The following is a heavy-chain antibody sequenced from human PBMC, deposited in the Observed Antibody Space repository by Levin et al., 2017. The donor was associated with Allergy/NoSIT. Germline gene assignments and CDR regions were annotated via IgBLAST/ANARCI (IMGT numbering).Heavy chain of an antibody. CDR2: FFYNGST. J-gene: IGHJ4*02. Sequence: SETLSLTCTVSGGSISSYYWSWIRQPPGKGLDWIGYFFYNGSTDYNPSLKSRVTISVDTSRNQFSLKLSAVTAADTAVYYCARDGGYSYGHYFDYWGQGTLVTVSS. CDR3: ARDGGYSYGHYFDY. V-gene: IGHV4-59*01. D-gene: IGHD5-18*01. CDR1: GGSISSYY.